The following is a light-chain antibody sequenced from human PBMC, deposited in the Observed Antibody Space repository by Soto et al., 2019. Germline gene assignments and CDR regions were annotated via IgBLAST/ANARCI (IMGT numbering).Light chain of an antibody. J-gene: IGKJ4*02. Sequence: RSCRASQSVSSTFLAWYQHKPGRPPRLLIHDASNRATGIPARFSGSGSSTDITLTISSLEPEDVAVYFCKLRGNWLRTFGGGTKVDIK. CDR1: QSVSSTF. V-gene: IGKV3D-20*02. CDR3: KLRGNWLRT. CDR2: DAS.